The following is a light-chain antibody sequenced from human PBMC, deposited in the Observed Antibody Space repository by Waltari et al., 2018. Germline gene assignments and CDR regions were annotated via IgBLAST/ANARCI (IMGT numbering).Light chain of an antibody. J-gene: IGLJ3*02. CDR1: SSDVGFDDF. V-gene: IGLV2-14*01. CDR2: KVN. Sequence: QSALTQPASVSGSPGQSITIPCTGTSSDVGFDDFFSWFQQHPGQAPKVMIYKVNNRPSGVSNRFSGSKSANTASLTISGLQAEDEADYYCSSYTRRSYWVFGGGTQLTVL. CDR3: SSYTRRSYWV.